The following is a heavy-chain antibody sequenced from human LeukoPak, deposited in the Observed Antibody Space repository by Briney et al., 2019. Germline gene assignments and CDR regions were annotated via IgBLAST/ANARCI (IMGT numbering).Heavy chain of an antibody. CDR2: IGSSSSTI. Sequence: GGSLRLSCAASGFTFSSYSMNWVRQAPGKGLEWVSYIGSSSSTIYYADSVKGRFTISRDNAKNSLYLQMNSLRDEDTAVYYCARVYGDYIYYYYGMDVWGQGTTVTVSS. V-gene: IGHV3-48*02. CDR3: ARVYGDYIYYYYGMDV. CDR1: GFTFSSYS. J-gene: IGHJ6*02. D-gene: IGHD4-17*01.